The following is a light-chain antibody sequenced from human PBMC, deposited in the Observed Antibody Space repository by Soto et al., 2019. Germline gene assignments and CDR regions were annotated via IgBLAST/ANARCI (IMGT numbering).Light chain of an antibody. CDR3: QQSYSSPRT. V-gene: IGKV1-39*01. CDR1: QSISSY. CDR2: AAS. J-gene: IGKJ1*01. Sequence: DIQMTQSPSSLSASVGDRVTITCRASQSISSYLNWYQQKPGKAPNLLIYAASSLQSGVPLRFSGSGSGTDFTLTISSLQPEDFVTYHCQQSYSSPRTFGQGTKVEIK.